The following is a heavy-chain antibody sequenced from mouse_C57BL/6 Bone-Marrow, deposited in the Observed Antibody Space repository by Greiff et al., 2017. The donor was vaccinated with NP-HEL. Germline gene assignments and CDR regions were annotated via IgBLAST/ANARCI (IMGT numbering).Heavy chain of an antibody. CDR2: IDPENGDT. J-gene: IGHJ3*01. CDR1: GFNIKDDY. V-gene: IGHV14-4*01. D-gene: IGHD1-1*01. CDR3: TTSPYYYGSSYESFAY. Sequence: EVQLQQSGAELVRPGASVKLSCTASGFNIKDDYMHWVKQRPEQGLEWIGWIDPENGDTEYASKFQGKATITADTSSNTAYLHLSSLTSDDTAVYYCTTSPYYYGSSYESFAYWGQGTLVTVSA.